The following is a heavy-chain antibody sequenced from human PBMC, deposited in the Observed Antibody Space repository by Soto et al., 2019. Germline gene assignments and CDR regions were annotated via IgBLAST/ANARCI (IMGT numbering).Heavy chain of an antibody. V-gene: IGHV3-53*01. J-gene: IGHJ4*02. CDR1: GFTVSSNY. CDR3: AIHEKGVYHSYYFDY. Sequence: GGSLRLSCAASGFTVSSNYMSWVRQAPGKGLEWVSVIYSGGSTYYADSVKGRFTISRDNSKNTLYLQMNSLRAEDTAVYYCAIHEKGVYHSYYFDYWGQGTLVTVSS. D-gene: IGHD2-2*01. CDR2: IYSGGST.